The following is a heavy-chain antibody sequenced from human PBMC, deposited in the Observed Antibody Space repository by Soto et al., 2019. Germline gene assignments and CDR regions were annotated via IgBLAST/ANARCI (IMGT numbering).Heavy chain of an antibody. CDR3: ARGQLYYYYGMDV. V-gene: IGHV1-2*04. D-gene: IGHD1-1*01. CDR2: INPNSGGT. Sequence: ASVKVSCKASGYTFTGYYMHWVRQAPGQGLEWMGWINPNSGGTNYAQKFQGWVTMTRDTSISTAYMELSRLRSDDTAVYYCARGQLYYYYGMDVWGQVTTVAVSS. CDR1: GYTFTGYY. J-gene: IGHJ6*02.